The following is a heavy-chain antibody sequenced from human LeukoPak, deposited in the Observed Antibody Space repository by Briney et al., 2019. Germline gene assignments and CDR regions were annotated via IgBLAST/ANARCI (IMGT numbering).Heavy chain of an antibody. CDR1: GGSISSSSYY. CDR3: ARDYEENSSSSTHYYGSGGYRPGSYYYMDV. CDR2: IYYSGST. V-gene: IGHV4-39*07. J-gene: IGHJ6*03. Sequence: PSETLSLTCTVSGGSISSSSYYWGWIRQPPGKGLEWIGSIYYSGSTNYNPSLKSRVTISVDTSKNQFSLKLSSVTAADTAVYYCARDYEENSSSSTHYYGSGGYRPGSYYYMDVWGKGTTVTVSS. D-gene: IGHD3-10*01.